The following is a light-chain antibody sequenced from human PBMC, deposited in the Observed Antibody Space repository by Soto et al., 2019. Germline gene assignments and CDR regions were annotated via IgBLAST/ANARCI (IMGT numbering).Light chain of an antibody. CDR1: SSNIGAGYD. V-gene: IGLV1-40*01. Sequence: QPVLTQPPSVSGAPGQRVTISCTRSSSNIGAGYDVHWYQQLPGTAPKLLIYGNSNRPSGVPDRFSGSKSGTSASLAITGLQAEDEADYYCQSYDSSHWVFGGGTKVTVL. J-gene: IGLJ3*02. CDR2: GNS. CDR3: QSYDSSHWV.